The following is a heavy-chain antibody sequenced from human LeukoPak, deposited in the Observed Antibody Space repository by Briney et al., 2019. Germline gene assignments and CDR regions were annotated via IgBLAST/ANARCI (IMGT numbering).Heavy chain of an antibody. CDR2: IYYSGST. J-gene: IGHJ2*01. Sequence: PSETLSLTCTVSVCSISRSSYYWRWIRQSPGKGLEWIGSIYYSGSTFYNLSLKSRVTISVDTSKNQLSLNMSSVTATDTAVYYCAGLDGDYTGFNWYFDLWGRGTLVTVSS. CDR3: AGLDGDYTGFNWYFDL. V-gene: IGHV4-39*01. CDR1: VCSISRSSYY. D-gene: IGHD4-17*01.